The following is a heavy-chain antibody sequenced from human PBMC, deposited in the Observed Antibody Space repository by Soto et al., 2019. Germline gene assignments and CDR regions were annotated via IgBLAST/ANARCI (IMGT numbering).Heavy chain of an antibody. J-gene: IGHJ4*02. CDR1: EFSFGTYG. Sequence: EVQLVESGGGLVQPGGSLSLSCEASEFSFGTYGMSWVRQLPGKGLRGWANKKQEGSENYYVDSVKGRFTISRDNAKNSLYLQMNSLRGEDTAVYYCATRGYCSGGSCSQVVDYWGQGTLVIVSS. CDR3: ATRGYCSGGSCSQVVDY. V-gene: IGHV3-7*01. D-gene: IGHD2-15*01. CDR2: KKQEGSEN.